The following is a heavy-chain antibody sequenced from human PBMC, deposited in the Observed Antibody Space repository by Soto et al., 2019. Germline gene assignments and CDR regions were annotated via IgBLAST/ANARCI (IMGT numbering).Heavy chain of an antibody. V-gene: IGHV4-59*01. CDR2: VYYTGST. D-gene: IGHD3-22*01. Sequence: SESLSLTCTVSGDSISTFYWGWMRQSPGKELEWIGYVYYTGSTNYNPSLKSRVTISVDRSKNQFSLKLTSANAADTAVYYCARGRTVRNYADDSSDYFYFFDYWGQGTQVTVSS. J-gene: IGHJ4*02. CDR3: ARGRTVRNYADDSSDYFYFFDY. CDR1: GDSISTFY.